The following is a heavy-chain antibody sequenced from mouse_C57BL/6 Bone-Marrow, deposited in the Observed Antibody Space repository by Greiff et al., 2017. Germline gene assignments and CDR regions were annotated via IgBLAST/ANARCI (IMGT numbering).Heavy chain of an antibody. J-gene: IGHJ1*03. D-gene: IGHD1-1*01. CDR2: IYPGSGNT. V-gene: IGHV1-76*01. CDR1: GYTFTDYY. CDR3: ARKITTVVATDWYFDV. Sequence: VQLQQSGAELVRPGASVKLSCKASGYTFTDYYINWVKQRPGQGLEWIVRIYPGSGNTYYHEQFKGKATLPAETSSSTAYMQLSSLTSEDSAVYFDARKITTVVATDWYFDVWGTGTTVTVSS.